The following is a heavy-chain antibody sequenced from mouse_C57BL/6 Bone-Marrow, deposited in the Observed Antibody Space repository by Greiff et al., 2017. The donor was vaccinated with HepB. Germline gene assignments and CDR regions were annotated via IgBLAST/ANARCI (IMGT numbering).Heavy chain of an antibody. CDR3: ARESGVVAHFDY. CDR2: IDPSDSYT. D-gene: IGHD1-1*01. CDR1: GYTFTSYW. V-gene: IGHV1-69*01. J-gene: IGHJ2*01. Sequence: QVQLQQSGAELVMPGASVKLSCKASGYTFTSYWMHWVKQRPGQGLEWIGEIDPSDSYTNYNQKFKGKSTLTVDKSSSTAYMQRSSLTSEDSAVYDCARESGVVAHFDYWGQGTTLTVSS.